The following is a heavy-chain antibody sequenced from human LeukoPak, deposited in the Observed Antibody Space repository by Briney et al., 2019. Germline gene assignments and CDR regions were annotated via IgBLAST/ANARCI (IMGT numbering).Heavy chain of an antibody. D-gene: IGHD1-26*01. J-gene: IGHJ3*02. CDR1: GYTLTELS. Sequence: SVKVSCKVSGYTLTELSLHWVRQAPGQGLEWMGGIIPIFGTANYAQKFQGRVTITADESTSTAYMELSSLRSEDTAVYYCARVQGIPLIVGATLGDDAFDIWGQGTMVTVSS. CDR2: IIPIFGTA. V-gene: IGHV1-69*13. CDR3: ARVQGIPLIVGATLGDDAFDI.